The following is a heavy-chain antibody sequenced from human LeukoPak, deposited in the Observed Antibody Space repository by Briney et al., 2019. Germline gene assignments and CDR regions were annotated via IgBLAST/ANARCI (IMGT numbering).Heavy chain of an antibody. CDR1: GYTFTGYY. CDR2: INPNSGGT. CDR3: ARDSDSITIFGVVVPEGMDV. J-gene: IGHJ6*02. V-gene: IGHV1-2*06. Sequence: ASVKVSCKASGYTFTGYYIHWVRQAPGQGLEWMGRINPNSGGTNYAQKFQGRVTMTRDTSISTAYMELSSLRSDDTAVYYCARDSDSITIFGVVVPEGMDVWGQGTTVTVSS. D-gene: IGHD3-3*01.